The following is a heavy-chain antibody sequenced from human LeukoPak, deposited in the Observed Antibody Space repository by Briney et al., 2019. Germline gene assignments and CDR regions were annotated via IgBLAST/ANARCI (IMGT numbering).Heavy chain of an antibody. CDR1: GFTFSRYG. V-gene: IGHV3-33*01. CDR3: ARDTEMATIGAY. Sequence: PGGSLRLSCAASGFTFSRYGMHWVRQAPGKGLEWVAVIWYDGSNKYYADSVKGRFTISRDNSKNTLYLQMNSLRAEDTAVYYCARDTEMATIGAYWGQGTLVTVFS. D-gene: IGHD5-24*01. J-gene: IGHJ4*02. CDR2: IWYDGSNK.